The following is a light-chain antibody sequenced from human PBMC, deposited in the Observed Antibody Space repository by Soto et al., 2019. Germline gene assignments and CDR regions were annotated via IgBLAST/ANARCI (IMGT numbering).Light chain of an antibody. Sequence: QSALTQPAFVSGSPGQSITISCTGTNSDVGGYNFVSWYQQHPGKVPKLMIYDVTNRPSGVSNRFSGSKSGNTAFLTISGLQAEDEADYYCSSYTSSSTLVFGTGTKLTVL. J-gene: IGLJ1*01. CDR3: SSYTSSSTLV. V-gene: IGLV2-14*01. CDR1: NSDVGGYNF. CDR2: DVT.